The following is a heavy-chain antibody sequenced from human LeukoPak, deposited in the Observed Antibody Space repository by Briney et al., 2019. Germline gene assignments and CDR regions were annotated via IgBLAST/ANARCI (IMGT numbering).Heavy chain of an antibody. CDR1: GGSISAYY. CDR3: ARWGRDDNNGWFY. D-gene: IGHD5-24*01. Sequence: TPSETLSLTCTVSGGSISAYYWGWIRQPPGKGLEWIGTIYYNGSPSYNPSLKSRGTISADTSKNQFSLKLSSVTAADTAVYYCARWGRDDNNGWFYWGQGTLVTVSS. CDR2: IYYNGSP. V-gene: IGHV4-59*04. J-gene: IGHJ4*02.